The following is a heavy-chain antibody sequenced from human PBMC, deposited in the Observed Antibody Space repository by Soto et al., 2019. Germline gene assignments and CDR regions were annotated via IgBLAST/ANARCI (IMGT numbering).Heavy chain of an antibody. Sequence: QVQLVQSGAEVKKPGASVKVSCKASGYTFTSYGISWVRQAPGQGLEWMGWISAYNGNTNYAQTLQGRVTMTTDTSTSTDDRELRSRRSDDTAVYYCARGGDQVPADQTYGDDGWSEPWGKGSLVNVSS. CDR2: ISAYNGNT. CDR1: GYTFTSYG. J-gene: IGHJ5*02. D-gene: IGHD2-2*01. V-gene: IGHV1-18*04. CDR3: ARGGDQVPADQTYGDDGWSEP.